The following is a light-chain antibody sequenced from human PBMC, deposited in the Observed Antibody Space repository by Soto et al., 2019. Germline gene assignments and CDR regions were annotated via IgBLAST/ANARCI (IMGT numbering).Light chain of an antibody. V-gene: IGKV3-20*01. CDR3: QQYANSRT. CDR1: QSVSSSY. J-gene: IGKJ1*01. CDR2: GAS. Sequence: IVLTQSPGTLSLSPGERATLSCRASQSVSSSYLAWYQQKPGQAPRLLIYGASSRATGIPDRFSGSGSGTDFTLTISRLEPEDFAVYYCQQYANSRTFGQGTKVEIK.